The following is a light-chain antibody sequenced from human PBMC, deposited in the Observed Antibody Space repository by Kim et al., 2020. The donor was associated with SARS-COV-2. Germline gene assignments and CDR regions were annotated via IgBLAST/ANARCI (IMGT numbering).Light chain of an antibody. V-gene: IGLV3-21*04. CDR1: NIGSKS. J-gene: IGLJ3*02. Sequence: PGKTARITCGGNNIGSKSVDWYQQKPGQAPVLVIYYDSDRPSGIPERFSGSNSGNTATLTISRVEAGDEADYYCQVWDSSSDHPVFGGGTKLTVL. CDR3: QVWDSSSDHPV. CDR2: YDS.